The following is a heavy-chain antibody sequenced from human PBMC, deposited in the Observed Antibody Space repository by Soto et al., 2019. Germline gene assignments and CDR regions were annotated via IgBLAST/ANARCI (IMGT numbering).Heavy chain of an antibody. D-gene: IGHD1-26*01. CDR2: IIPIFGTA. V-gene: IGHV1-69*13. Sequence: SVKVSCKASGGTFSSYAISWVRQAPGQGLEWMGGIIPIFGTANYAQKFQGRVTITADESTSTAYMELSSLRSEDTAAYYCARYSGSYRAPYYYYGMDVWGQGTTVTVSS. J-gene: IGHJ6*02. CDR3: ARYSGSYRAPYYYYGMDV. CDR1: GGTFSSYA.